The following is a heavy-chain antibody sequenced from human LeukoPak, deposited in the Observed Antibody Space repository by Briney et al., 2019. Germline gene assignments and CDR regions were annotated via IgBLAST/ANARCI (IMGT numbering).Heavy chain of an antibody. CDR3: ARPKVSGWYLGFDY. D-gene: IGHD6-19*01. CDR1: GGSISSSSYH. V-gene: IGHV4-39*01. Sequence: PSETLSLTCTVSGGSISSSSYHWGWIRQPPGKGLEWIGSIYYGGNTYYNPSLKSRVTISVDTSTNQFSLKLSSVTAADTAVYYCARPKVSGWYLGFDYWGQGTLVTVSS. J-gene: IGHJ4*02. CDR2: IYYGGNT.